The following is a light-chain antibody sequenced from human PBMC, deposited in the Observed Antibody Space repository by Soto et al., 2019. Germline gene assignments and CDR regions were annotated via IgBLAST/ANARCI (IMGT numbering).Light chain of an antibody. J-gene: IGLJ1*01. CDR3: SSRTTSNPYV. V-gene: IGLV2-14*01. CDR2: EVS. Sequence: QSALTQPASVSGSPGQSITISCTGTSSDIGAYNSVSWYQQHPRKAPKLMIYEVSNRPSGVSNRFSASKSGNTASLTISGLQAEDEADYYCSSRTTSNPYVFGTGTKVTVL. CDR1: SSDIGAYNS.